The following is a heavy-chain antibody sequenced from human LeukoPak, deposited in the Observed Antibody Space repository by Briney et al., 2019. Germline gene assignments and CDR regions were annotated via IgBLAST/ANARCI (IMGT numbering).Heavy chain of an antibody. J-gene: IGHJ4*02. V-gene: IGHV4-31*03. CDR1: GGSISSGGYY. CDR3: ARDYGSGSSFFDF. D-gene: IGHD3-10*01. Sequence: SQTLSLTCTVSGGSISSGGYYWSWIRQYPGKGLEWIGYIYYSGSTYYNPSLKSRVTISVDTSKNLFSLKLSSVTAADTAAYYCARDYGSGSSFFDFWGQGTLVTVSS. CDR2: IYYSGST.